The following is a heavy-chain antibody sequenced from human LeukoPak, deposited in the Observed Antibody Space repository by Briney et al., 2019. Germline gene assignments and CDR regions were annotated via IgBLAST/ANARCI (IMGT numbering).Heavy chain of an antibody. CDR1: GDSISNHF. CDR2: IYYDGST. D-gene: IGHD3-22*01. V-gene: IGHV4-59*11. Sequence: SETLSLTCNVSGDSISNHFWSWIRQPPGKELEYIGYIYYDGSTNYNPSLKSRVTISVDTSKNQFSLRLTSVTAADTAIYYCARAIYYDSSGYYFTYYFDYWGQGTLVTVSS. CDR3: ARAIYYDSSGYYFTYYFDY. J-gene: IGHJ4*02.